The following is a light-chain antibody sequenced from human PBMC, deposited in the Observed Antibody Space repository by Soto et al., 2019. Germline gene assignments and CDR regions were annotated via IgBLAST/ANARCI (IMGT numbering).Light chain of an antibody. CDR2: GAS. CDR3: QQYNNWPPWT. CDR1: QTINNN. J-gene: IGKJ1*01. Sequence: EIVMTQSPATLSVSPGERATLSCRASQTINNNLAWYQQKPGQPPRLLIYGASTRATGIPARFSGSGSGTEFTLTISSLQSEDFAVYYCQQYNNWPPWTFGQGTKVEIK. V-gene: IGKV3-15*01.